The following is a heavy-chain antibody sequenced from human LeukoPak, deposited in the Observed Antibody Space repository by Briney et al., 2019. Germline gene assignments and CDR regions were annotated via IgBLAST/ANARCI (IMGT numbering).Heavy chain of an antibody. CDR2: IIPIFGTA. CDR1: GGTFSSYA. Sequence: SVKVSCKASGGTFSSYAISWVRQAPGRGLEWMGGIIPIFGTANYAQKFQGRVTITADESTSTAYMELSSLRSEDTAVYYCARDMSYYDSSGYYGDWGQGTLVTVSS. V-gene: IGHV1-69*13. CDR3: ARDMSYYDSSGYYGD. J-gene: IGHJ4*02. D-gene: IGHD3-22*01.